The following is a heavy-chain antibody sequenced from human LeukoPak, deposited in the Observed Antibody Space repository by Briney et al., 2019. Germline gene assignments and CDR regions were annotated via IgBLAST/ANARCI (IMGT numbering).Heavy chain of an antibody. CDR3: AKTQAAVGKAWFDP. V-gene: IGHV3-23*01. J-gene: IGHJ5*02. CDR2: IGGSGGST. CDR1: GFTFSSYG. D-gene: IGHD6-13*01. Sequence: GGSLRLSCAASGFTFSSYGMSWVRQAPGKGLEWVSAIGGSGGSTYYADSVKGRFTISRDNSKNTLYLQMNSLRAEDMAVYYCAKTQAAVGKAWFDPWGQGALVTVSS.